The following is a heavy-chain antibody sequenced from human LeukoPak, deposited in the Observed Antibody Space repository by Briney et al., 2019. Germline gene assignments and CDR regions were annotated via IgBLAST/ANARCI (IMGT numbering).Heavy chain of an antibody. CDR3: ARDVHGDYGSGWFDP. Sequence: SVKVSCKTSGGTFNNSAISWVRQAPGQGLEWLGGIMPLFGTAGYAQRFQGRVTITKDESTRTVYLELTSLTSDDTAVYYCARDVHGDYGSGWFDPWGQGTLVSVSS. CDR2: IMPLFGTA. J-gene: IGHJ5*02. CDR1: GGTFNNSA. V-gene: IGHV1-69*05. D-gene: IGHD4-17*01.